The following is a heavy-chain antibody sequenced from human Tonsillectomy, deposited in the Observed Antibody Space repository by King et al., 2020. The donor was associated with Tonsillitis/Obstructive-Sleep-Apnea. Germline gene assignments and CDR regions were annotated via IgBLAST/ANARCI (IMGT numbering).Heavy chain of an antibody. D-gene: IGHD2-2*01. J-gene: IGHJ3*02. CDR1: GGSFSGYY. CDR3: ARGLLSSNTDDAFDI. CDR2: INHSGNT. Sequence: VQLQQWGAGLLKPSETPSLTCAVYGGSFSGYYWSWIRQPPGKGLEWIGEINHSGNTNYNPSLKSRVTISVDTSKNQFSLKLNSVTAADTAVYYCARGLLSSNTDDAFDIWAQGTMVTVSS. V-gene: IGHV4-34*01.